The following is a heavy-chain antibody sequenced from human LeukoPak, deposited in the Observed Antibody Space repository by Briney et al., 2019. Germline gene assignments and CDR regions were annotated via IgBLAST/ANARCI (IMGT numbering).Heavy chain of an antibody. Sequence: SETLSLTCSVSSGSISSYYWSWIRQPPGKGLEWIGYIYYSGRTSYNPSLKSRVTISVDTSKNHFSLTLSSVTAADTAVYYCARRQKGEYCSGGSCYYLGKYYFDYWGQGTLVTVSS. V-gene: IGHV4-59*12. CDR3: ARRQKGEYCSGGSCYYLGKYYFDY. D-gene: IGHD2-15*01. J-gene: IGHJ4*02. CDR1: SGSISSYY. CDR2: IYYSGRT.